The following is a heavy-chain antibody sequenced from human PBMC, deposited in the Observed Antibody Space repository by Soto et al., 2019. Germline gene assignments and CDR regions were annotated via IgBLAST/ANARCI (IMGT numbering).Heavy chain of an antibody. D-gene: IGHD2-2*01. CDR3: ARSQGSSTSLEIYYYYYYGMDV. J-gene: IGHJ6*02. CDR2: IIPISEKT. CDR1: GGTFSSYA. V-gene: IGHV1-69*01. Sequence: QVQLVQSGAEVKKPGSSVKVSCKASGGTFSSYAISWVRQAPGQGLEWMGGIIPISEKTKYAQKCQGRVTITANESKSTAYMELSSLRSEDTAVYYCARSQGSSTSLEIYYYYYYGMDVWGQGTTVTVSS.